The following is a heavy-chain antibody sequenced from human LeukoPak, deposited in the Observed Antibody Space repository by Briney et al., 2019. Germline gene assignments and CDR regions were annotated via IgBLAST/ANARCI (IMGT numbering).Heavy chain of an antibody. D-gene: IGHD4-17*01. CDR3: AKDHDYGDYYFDY. J-gene: IGHJ4*02. CDR1: GFTFSSYA. CDR2: ISGSGGST. Sequence: GGSLRLSCAASGFTFSSYAMSWVRQAPGKGLEWVSAISGSGGSTYYAGSVKGRFTISRDNSKNTLYLQMNSLRAEDTAVYYCAKDHDYGDYYFDYWGQGTLVTVSS. V-gene: IGHV3-23*01.